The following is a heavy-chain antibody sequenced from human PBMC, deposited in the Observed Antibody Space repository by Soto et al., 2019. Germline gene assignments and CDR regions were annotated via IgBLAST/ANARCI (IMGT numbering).Heavy chain of an antibody. CDR1: GGSISSGGYY. CDR3: ARMGASGSYYRKWFDP. D-gene: IGHD1-26*01. Sequence: QVQLQESGPGLVKPSQTLSLTCTVSGGSISSGGYYWSWIRQHPGKGLEWIGYIYYSGSTYYNPSLKSRVTISVDTSKNQFSLKLSSVTAADTAVYYCARMGASGSYYRKWFDPWGQGTLVTVSS. CDR2: IYYSGST. V-gene: IGHV4-31*03. J-gene: IGHJ5*02.